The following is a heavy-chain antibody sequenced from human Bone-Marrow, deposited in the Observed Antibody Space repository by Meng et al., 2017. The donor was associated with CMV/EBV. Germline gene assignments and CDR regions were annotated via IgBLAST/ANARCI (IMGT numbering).Heavy chain of an antibody. CDR1: GFTFSSFW. D-gene: IGHD2-21*01. Sequence: GESLKIACAASGFTFSSFWMSWVRQAPGKGLEWVANIKEDGSEKYYVDSVKGRFTISRDNAESSLFLQMNSLRVEDTAVYYCATIPSINCFDPWGQGPLDPVSS. V-gene: IGHV3-7*01. CDR3: ATIPSINCFDP. CDR2: IKEDGSEK. J-gene: IGHJ5*02.